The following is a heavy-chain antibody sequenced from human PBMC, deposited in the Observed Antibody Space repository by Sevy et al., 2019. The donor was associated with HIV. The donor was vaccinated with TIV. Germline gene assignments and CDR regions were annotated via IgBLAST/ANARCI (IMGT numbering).Heavy chain of an antibody. D-gene: IGHD2-15*01. CDR1: GFTFSSYW. J-gene: IGHJ3*02. Sequence: GGSLRLSCVASGFTFSSYWMHWVRQVPGKGLMWVSRIKSDGSSADYADPVKGRFTLSRDNAKNSLYLQMNSLRAEDTALYYCGRAQGYCVINSCFGGSINAFDIWGQGTMVTVSS. V-gene: IGHV3-74*01. CDR3: GRAQGYCVINSCFGGSINAFDI. CDR2: IKSDGSSA.